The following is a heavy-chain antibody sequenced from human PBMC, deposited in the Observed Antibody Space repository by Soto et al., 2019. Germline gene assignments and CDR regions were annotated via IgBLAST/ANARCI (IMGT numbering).Heavy chain of an antibody. CDR3: ARVGCTSTSCYYLFDF. V-gene: IGHV3-49*03. Sequence: LRVSCTTSRFTFGDHDMSWLRQAPGKGLEWLGFIRGKAYGGTTEYAASVKGRFAMSRDDSQGIAYLQMNSLKTEDTAVYYCARVGCTSTSCYYLFDFWGQGSLVTVSS. CDR2: IRGKAYGGTT. D-gene: IGHD2-2*01. CDR1: RFTFGDHD. J-gene: IGHJ4*02.